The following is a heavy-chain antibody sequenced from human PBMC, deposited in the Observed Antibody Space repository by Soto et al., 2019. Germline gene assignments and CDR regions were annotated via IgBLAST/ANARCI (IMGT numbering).Heavy chain of an antibody. CDR2: IFYNGRT. V-gene: IGHV4-59*11. CDR3: ARGGDNSPWYYSL. CDR1: GGSISTHY. D-gene: IGHD3-10*01. Sequence: SETLSLTCTVSGGSISTHYWTWIRQPPGKGLEWIGYIFYNGRTNYNPSPESRVTMSVDTSKSQLSLKLRSVTAADTAVYYCARGGDNSPWYYSLWGQGTLVTVSS. J-gene: IGHJ4*01.